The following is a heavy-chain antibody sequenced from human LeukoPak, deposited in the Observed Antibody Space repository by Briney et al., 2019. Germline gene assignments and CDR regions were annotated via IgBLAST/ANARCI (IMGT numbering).Heavy chain of an antibody. CDR3: ARGGSSWYKKWFDP. J-gene: IGHJ5*02. CDR2: ISSSSSYI. D-gene: IGHD6-13*01. V-gene: IGHV3-21*04. Sequence: GGSLRLSCAASGFTFSSYSMNWVRQAPGKGLEWVSSISSSSSYIYYADSVKGRFTISRDNAKNSLYLQMNSLRAEDTALYYCARGGSSWYKKWFDPWGQGTLVTVSS. CDR1: GFTFSSYS.